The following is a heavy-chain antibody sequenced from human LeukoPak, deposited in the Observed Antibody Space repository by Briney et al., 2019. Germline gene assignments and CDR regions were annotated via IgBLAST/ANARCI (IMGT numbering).Heavy chain of an antibody. CDR3: ARCGGGDCYSDY. V-gene: IGHV3-30-3*01. CDR1: GFTFSSYA. J-gene: IGHJ4*02. D-gene: IGHD2-21*02. Sequence: GGSLRLSCAASGFTFSSYAMHWVRQAPGKGLEWVAVISYDGSNKYYADSVKGRFTISRDNSKNTLYLQMNSLRAEDTAVYHCARCGGGDCYSDYWGQGTLVTVSS. CDR2: ISYDGSNK.